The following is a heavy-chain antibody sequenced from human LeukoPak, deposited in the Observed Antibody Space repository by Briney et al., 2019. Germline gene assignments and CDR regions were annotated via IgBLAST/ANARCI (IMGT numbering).Heavy chain of an antibody. Sequence: ASVKVSCKASRYTFTSYDINWVRQATGQGLEWMGWMNPNSGNTGYAQKFQGRVTMTRNTSISTAYMELSSLRSEDTAVYYCARTISIGYGSGSYGYGMDVWGQGTTVTVSS. CDR1: RYTFTSYD. CDR3: ARTISIGYGSGSYGYGMDV. J-gene: IGHJ6*02. CDR2: MNPNSGNT. D-gene: IGHD1-26*01. V-gene: IGHV1-8*01.